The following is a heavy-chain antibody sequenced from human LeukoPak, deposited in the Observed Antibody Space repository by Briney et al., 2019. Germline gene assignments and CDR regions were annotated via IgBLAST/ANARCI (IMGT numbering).Heavy chain of an antibody. CDR2: ISPGGTT. CDR3: ARGASGTLYDAFDI. CDR1: GGSISSGGYY. V-gene: IGHV4-30-2*01. J-gene: IGHJ3*02. Sequence: PSQTLSLTCTVSGGSISSGGYYWTWIRRPPGKALEWIGYISPGGTTYYTPSLESRVTISVDKSKTQFSLQLSAVTAADAAVYYCARGASGTLYDAFDIWGQGTMVTVSS. D-gene: IGHD1-26*01.